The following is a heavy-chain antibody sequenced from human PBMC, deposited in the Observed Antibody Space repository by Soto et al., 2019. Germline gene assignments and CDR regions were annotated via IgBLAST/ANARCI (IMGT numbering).Heavy chain of an antibody. J-gene: IGHJ4*02. D-gene: IGHD1-7*01. CDR1: GFTFNTYG. V-gene: IGHV3-23*01. CDR2: ILGTGDRV. CDR3: AKYFNTGTSSTYDS. Sequence: GGSLRLSCATSGFTFNTYGMAWVRQAPGKGLAWVSAILGTGDRVSYVDSVKGRFTISRDNSKNTLYLQMNSLRADDTAIYYCAKYFNTGTSSTYDSWRQGTLVTVSS.